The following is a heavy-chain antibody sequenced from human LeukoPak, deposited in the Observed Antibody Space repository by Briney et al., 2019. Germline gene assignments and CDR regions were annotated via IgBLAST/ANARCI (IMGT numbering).Heavy chain of an antibody. CDR1: GFTVSSNY. J-gene: IGHJ4*02. V-gene: IGHV3-30-3*01. CDR2: ISYDGSNK. Sequence: PGGSLRLSCAASGFTVSSNYMSWVRQAPGKGLEWMAVISYDGSNKYYADSVKGRFTISRDNSKNTLYLQMNSLRAEDTAVYYCAREGVGATAEAFDYWGQGTLVTVSS. D-gene: IGHD1-26*01. CDR3: AREGVGATAEAFDY.